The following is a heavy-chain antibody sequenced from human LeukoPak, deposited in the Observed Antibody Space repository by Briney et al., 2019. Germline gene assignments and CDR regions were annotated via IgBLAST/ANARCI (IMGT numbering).Heavy chain of an antibody. Sequence: GGSLRLSCAASGFTFSSYSMNWVRQAPGKGLEWVSSISSSSSYIYYADSVKGRFTISRDNAKHSLYLQMNSLRAEDTAVYYCAREDPYYDYVWGSYRYTEDYWGQGTLVTVSS. V-gene: IGHV3-21*01. D-gene: IGHD3-16*02. CDR1: GFTFSSYS. CDR2: ISSSSSYI. CDR3: AREDPYYDYVWGSYRYTEDY. J-gene: IGHJ4*02.